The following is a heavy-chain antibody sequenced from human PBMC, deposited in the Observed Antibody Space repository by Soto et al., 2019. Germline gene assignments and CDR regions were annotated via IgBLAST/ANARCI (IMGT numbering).Heavy chain of an antibody. CDR2: IIPIFGTA. V-gene: IGHV1-69*01. CDR1: GGTFSSYA. J-gene: IGHJ6*02. Sequence: QVQLVQSGAEVKKPGSSVKVSCKASGGTFSSYAISWVRQAPGQGLEWMGGIIPIFGTANYAQKFQGRVTITADESTSTAYMELSSLRSKDTAVYYCARPVPAAHYYYYYGMDVWGQGTTVTVSS. D-gene: IGHD2-2*01. CDR3: ARPVPAAHYYYYYGMDV.